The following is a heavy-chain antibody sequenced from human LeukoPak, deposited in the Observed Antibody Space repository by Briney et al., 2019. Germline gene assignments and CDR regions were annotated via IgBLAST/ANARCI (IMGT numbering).Heavy chain of an antibody. V-gene: IGHV1-2*02. CDR3: ARVLGGLGYCSSTSCSYETGYFDL. J-gene: IGHJ2*01. D-gene: IGHD2-2*03. CDR2: INPNSGGT. CDR1: GYTFTGYY. Sequence: WASVKVSCKASGYTFTGYYMHWVRQAPGQGLEWMGWINPNSGGTNYAQKFQGRVTMTGDTSISTAYMELCRLRSDDTAVYYCARVLGGLGYCSSTSCSYETGYFDLWGRGTLVTVSS.